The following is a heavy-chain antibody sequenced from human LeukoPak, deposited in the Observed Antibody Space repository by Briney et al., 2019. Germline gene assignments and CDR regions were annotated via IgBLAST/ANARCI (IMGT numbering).Heavy chain of an antibody. CDR3: ARGRYDFWSGYPTNWFDP. CDR1: GDSLSRSSYY. D-gene: IGHD3-3*01. J-gene: IGHJ5*02. V-gene: IGHV4-39*01. CDR2: IYYSGST. Sequence: SETLSLTRTVSGDSLSRSSYYWGSVRQPPGKGLEWIGRIYYSGSTYYNPSLKSRVTISVDTSKNQFSLKLSSVTAADTAVYYCARGRYDFWSGYPTNWFDPWGQGTLVTVSS.